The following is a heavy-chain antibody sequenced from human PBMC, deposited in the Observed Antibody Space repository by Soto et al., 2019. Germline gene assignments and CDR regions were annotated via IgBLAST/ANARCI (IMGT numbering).Heavy chain of an antibody. Sequence: ASVKVSCKASGFTFTSSAVQWVRQARGQRLEWIGRIVVGSGNTNYAQKFQERVTITRDMSTSTAYMELSSLRSEDTAVYYCAAVTHPPLLRYFDWSPYNWFDPWGQGTLVTVSS. D-gene: IGHD3-9*01. CDR3: AAVTHPPLLRYFDWSPYNWFDP. V-gene: IGHV1-58*01. CDR2: IVVGSGNT. J-gene: IGHJ5*02. CDR1: GFTFTSSA.